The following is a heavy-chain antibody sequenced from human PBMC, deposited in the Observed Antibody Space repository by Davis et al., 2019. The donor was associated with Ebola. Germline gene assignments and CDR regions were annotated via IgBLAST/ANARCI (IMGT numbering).Heavy chain of an antibody. CDR3: ARQLYTGSSADWFDP. V-gene: IGHV4-34*01. D-gene: IGHD6-6*01. Sequence: MPGGSLRLSCAVYGGSFSGYYWSWIRQPPGKGLEWIGEINHSGSTNYNPSLKSRVTISVDTSKNQFSLKLSSVTAADTAVYYCARQLYTGSSADWFDPWGQGTLVTVSS. CDR2: INHSGST. CDR1: GGSFSGYY. J-gene: IGHJ5*02.